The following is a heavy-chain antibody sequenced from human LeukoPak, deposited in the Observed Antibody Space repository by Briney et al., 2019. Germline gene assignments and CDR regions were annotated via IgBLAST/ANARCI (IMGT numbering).Heavy chain of an antibody. J-gene: IGHJ6*04. CDR1: GFTFSDYY. V-gene: IGHV3-23*01. Sequence: QPGGSLRLSCAASGFTFSDYYMSWIRQAPGKGLEWVSAISGSGGTTYYADSVKGRLTISRDNSKNTLYLQMNSLRAEDTAVYYCAELGITMIGGVWGKGTTVTISS. CDR3: AELGITMIGGV. CDR2: ISGSGGTT. D-gene: IGHD3-10*02.